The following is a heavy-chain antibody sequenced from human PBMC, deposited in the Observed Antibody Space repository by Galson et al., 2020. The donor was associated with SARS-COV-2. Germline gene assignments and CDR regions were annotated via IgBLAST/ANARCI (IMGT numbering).Heavy chain of an antibody. J-gene: IGHJ6*03. CDR2: INAGNGNT. Sequence: GESLKISCKASGYTFTSYAMHWVRQAPGQRLEWMGWINAGNGNTKYSQKFQGRVTITRATSASTAYMELSSLRSEDTAVYYCARATREKYYYSCCDMDVWGKGTSVTVSS. CDR1: GYTFTSYA. V-gene: IGHV1-3*01. CDR3: ARATREKYYYSCCDMDV.